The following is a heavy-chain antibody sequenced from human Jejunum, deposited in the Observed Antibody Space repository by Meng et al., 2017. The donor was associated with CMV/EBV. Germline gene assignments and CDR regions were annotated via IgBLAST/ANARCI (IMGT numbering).Heavy chain of an antibody. V-gene: IGHV4-39*06. CDR2: MYYSETT. J-gene: IGHJ6*02. D-gene: IGHD3-3*01. CDR3: ARDNLPYYDFWSGSSNNYYHGMDV. Sequence: GLIRQPPRKGMEMIGSMYYSETTYYNPSLKSRVTISLDASKNQFTLRLSSVTAVDTAVYYCARDNLPYYDFWSGSSNNYYHGMDVWGQGTTVTVSS.